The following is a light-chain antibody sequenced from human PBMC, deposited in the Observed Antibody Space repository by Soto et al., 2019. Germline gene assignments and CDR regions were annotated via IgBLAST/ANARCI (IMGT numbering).Light chain of an antibody. CDR1: PSDVGGYNY. Sequence: SGQIQPHTLCGSPGNSINNYSRGPPSDVGGYNYVSWYQQHPGKAPKLMIYDVSNRPSGVSNRFSGSKSGNTASLTISGLQAEDEADYYCSSYKSSSTLYVLGTGT. CDR3: SSYKSSSTLYV. J-gene: IGLJ1*01. CDR2: DVS. V-gene: IGLV2-14*01.